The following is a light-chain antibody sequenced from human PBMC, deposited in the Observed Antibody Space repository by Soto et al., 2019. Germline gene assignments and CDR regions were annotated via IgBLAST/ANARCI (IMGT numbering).Light chain of an antibody. Sequence: EVVLTQSPATLSLSPGERATLSCRASPSVTNYLAWYQQRPGQAPRLLIFGAFNRATGIPARFSGSGSGTDFTLTISSLEPEDSAVYYCQQRNASPPVTFGQGTRLEIK. CDR1: PSVTNY. V-gene: IGKV3-11*01. J-gene: IGKJ5*01. CDR3: QQRNASPPVT. CDR2: GAF.